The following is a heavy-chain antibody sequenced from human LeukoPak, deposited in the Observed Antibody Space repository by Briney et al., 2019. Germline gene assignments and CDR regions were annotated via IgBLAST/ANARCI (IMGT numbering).Heavy chain of an antibody. Sequence: ASETLSLTCTVSGGSISSYYWSWIRQPPGKGLEWIGYIYYSGSTNYNPSLKSRVTISVDTSKNQFSLKLSSVTAADTAVYYCARGGSGWYATSFDYWGQGTLVTVSS. CDR3: ARGGSGWYATSFDY. CDR2: IYYSGST. J-gene: IGHJ4*02. CDR1: GGSISSYY. V-gene: IGHV4-59*01. D-gene: IGHD6-19*01.